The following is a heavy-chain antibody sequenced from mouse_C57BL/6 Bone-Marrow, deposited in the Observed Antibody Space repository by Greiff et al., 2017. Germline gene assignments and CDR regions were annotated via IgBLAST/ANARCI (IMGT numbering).Heavy chain of an antibody. CDR1: GYTFTSYW. D-gene: IGHD2-2*01. V-gene: IGHV1-55*01. CDR2: IYPGSGST. CDR3: ARGTSMVTTKGYYYAMDY. J-gene: IGHJ4*01. Sequence: QVQLQQSGAELVKPGASVKMSCKASGYTFTSYWITWVKQRPGQGLEWIGDIYPGSGSTNYNEKFKSKATLTVDTSSSTAYMQLSSLTSEDSAVXYCARGTSMVTTKGYYYAMDYWGQGTSVTVSS.